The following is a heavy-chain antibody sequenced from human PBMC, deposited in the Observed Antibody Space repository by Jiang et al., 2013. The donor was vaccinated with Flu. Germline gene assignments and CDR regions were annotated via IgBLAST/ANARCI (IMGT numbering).Heavy chain of an antibody. J-gene: IGHJ6*04. CDR3: ARDRQGYYDSSGYNYYYYGMDV. V-gene: IGHV4-59*01. CDR1: GGSISSYY. Sequence: SGSGLVKPSETLSLTCTVSGGSISSYYWSWIRQPPGKGLEWIGYIYYSGSTNYNPSLKSRVTISVDTSKNQFSLKLSSVTAADTAVYYCARDRQGYYDSSGYNYYYYGMDVWGKGTTVTVSS. D-gene: IGHD3-22*01. CDR2: IYYSGST.